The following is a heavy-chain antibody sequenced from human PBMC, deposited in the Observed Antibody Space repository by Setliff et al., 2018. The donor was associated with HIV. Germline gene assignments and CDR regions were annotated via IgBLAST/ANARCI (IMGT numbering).Heavy chain of an antibody. CDR3: ARGQPIVNWFDP. V-gene: IGHV4-39*07. D-gene: IGHD3-22*01. CDR1: GGSISSSSYY. Sequence: KTSETLSLTCIVSGGSISSSSYYWGWIRQPPGKGLEWIGTVYYSGSTYYNPSLKSRVTISVDASKNQFSLKLSSVTAADTAVYYCARGQPIVNWFDPWGQGTLVTVSS. J-gene: IGHJ5*02. CDR2: VYYSGST.